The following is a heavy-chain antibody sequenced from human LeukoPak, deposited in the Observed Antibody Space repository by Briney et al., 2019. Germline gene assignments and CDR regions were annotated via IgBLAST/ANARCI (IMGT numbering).Heavy chain of an antibody. CDR1: GFTFSSYA. D-gene: IGHD3-10*01. J-gene: IGHJ4*02. CDR3: ARVKLVYDY. V-gene: IGHV3-30*01. CDR2: ISYDGSNK. Sequence: GGSLRLSCAASGFTFSSYAMSWVRQAPGKGLEWVAVISYDGSNKYYADSVKGRFTISRDNSKNTLYLQMNSLRAEDTAVYYCARVKLVYDYWGQGTLVTVSS.